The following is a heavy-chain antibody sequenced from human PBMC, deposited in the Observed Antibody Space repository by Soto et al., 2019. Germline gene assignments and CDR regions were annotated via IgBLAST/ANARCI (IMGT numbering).Heavy chain of an antibody. CDR2: INGYNGNT. CDR1: GYTFTSCG. V-gene: IGHV1-18*01. D-gene: IGHD3-16*01. J-gene: IGHJ6*02. CDR3: ARMGDVPYYYYGMDV. Sequence: QVQLVQSGAEVKKPGASVKVSCKASGYTFTSCGITWVRQAPGQGLEWLGWINGYNGNTNYAQKLQGRVTMTTDTSTSTAYMELRSLRSDDTAVYYCARMGDVPYYYYGMDVWGQGTTVTVSS.